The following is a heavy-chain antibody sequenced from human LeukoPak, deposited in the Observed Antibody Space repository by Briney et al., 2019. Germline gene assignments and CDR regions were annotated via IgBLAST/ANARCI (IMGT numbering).Heavy chain of an antibody. Sequence: PSETLSLTCTVSGGSISSSSYYWGWVRQAPGKGLEWVSVISGSGGSTYYADSVKGRFTISRDNSKNTLYLQMNSLRAEDTAVYYCAKGRYDSSGYVFDPWGQGTRVTVSS. V-gene: IGHV3-23*01. D-gene: IGHD3-22*01. CDR2: ISGSGGST. CDR1: GGSISSSSYY. CDR3: AKGRYDSSGYVFDP. J-gene: IGHJ5*02.